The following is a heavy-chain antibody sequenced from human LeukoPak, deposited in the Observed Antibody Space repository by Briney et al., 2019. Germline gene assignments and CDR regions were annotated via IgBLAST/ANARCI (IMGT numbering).Heavy chain of an antibody. Sequence: SETLSLTCIVSGGSVSNYYWSWIRQPPGKGLEWIGYVYKSGSTKYNPSLKSRVTISVDTSKNQFSLKLSSVTAADTAVYYCARDNLYYDSSGYYRDSNWFDPWGQGTLVTVSS. CDR3: ARDNLYYDSSGYYRDSNWFDP. CDR2: VYKSGST. V-gene: IGHV4-59*02. CDR1: GGSVSNYY. J-gene: IGHJ5*02. D-gene: IGHD3-22*01.